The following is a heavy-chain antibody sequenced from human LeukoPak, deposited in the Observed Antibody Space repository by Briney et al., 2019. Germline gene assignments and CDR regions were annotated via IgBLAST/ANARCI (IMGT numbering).Heavy chain of an antibody. D-gene: IGHD3-22*01. V-gene: IGHV1-8*03. Sequence: ASVKVSCKASGYTFTSYDINWVRQATGQGLEWMGWMNPNSGNTGYAQKFQGRVTITRNTSISTAYMELSSLRSEDTAVYYCARLAVVDYYMDVWGKGTTVTVSS. CDR1: GYTFTSYD. CDR2: MNPNSGNT. CDR3: ARLAVVDYYMDV. J-gene: IGHJ6*03.